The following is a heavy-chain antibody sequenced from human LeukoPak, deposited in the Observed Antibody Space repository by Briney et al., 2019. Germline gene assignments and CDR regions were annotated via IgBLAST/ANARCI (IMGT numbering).Heavy chain of an antibody. J-gene: IGHJ4*02. D-gene: IGHD3-10*01. CDR2: IYTSGST. CDR3: ARGYYYGSGSYWGFSY. Sequence: SETLSLTCTVSGGSISSGSYYWSWIRQPAGKGLEWIGRIYTSGSTNYNPSLKSRVTISVDTSKNQFSLKLSSVTAADTAVYYCARGYYYGSGSYWGFSYWGQGTLVTVSS. V-gene: IGHV4-61*02. CDR1: GGSISSGSYY.